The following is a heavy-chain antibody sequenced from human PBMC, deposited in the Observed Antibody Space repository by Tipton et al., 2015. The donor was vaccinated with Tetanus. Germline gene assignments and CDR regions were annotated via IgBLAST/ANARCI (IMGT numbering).Heavy chain of an antibody. D-gene: IGHD3-16*01. CDR1: GYTFTGYY. CDR2: IDPNSGGT. Sequence: QLVQSGAEVKKPGASVKVSCKASGYTFTGYYIYWVRQAPGQGLEWMGWIDPNSGGTVYAQKFQGRVPMTRDTSISTAYMELRSLRSDDTAVYYCARDRCDYIYYGMDVWGPGTTVTVS. CDR3: ARDRCDYIYYGMDV. J-gene: IGHJ6*02. V-gene: IGHV1-2*02.